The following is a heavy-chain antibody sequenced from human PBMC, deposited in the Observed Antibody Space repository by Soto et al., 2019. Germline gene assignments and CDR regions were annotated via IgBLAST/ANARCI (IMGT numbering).Heavy chain of an antibody. CDR2: ISSSSSTI. J-gene: IGHJ4*02. CDR1: GFTFDDYA. CDR3: ARDIDY. Sequence: GGSLRLSCAASGFTFDDYAMHWVRQAPGKGLEWVSYISSSSSTIYYADSVKGRFTISRDNAKNSLYLQMNSLRAEDTAVYYCARDIDYWGQGTLVTVSS. V-gene: IGHV3-48*01.